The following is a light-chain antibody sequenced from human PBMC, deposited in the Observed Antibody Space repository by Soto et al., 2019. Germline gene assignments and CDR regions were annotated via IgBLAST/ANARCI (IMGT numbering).Light chain of an antibody. CDR2: EDT. V-gene: IGLV2-14*01. Sequence: QSVLTQPASVSGSPGQSITISCTGTRSDVGGYNYVSWYQHHPGKAPKLLIYEDTNRPAEVSNRFSGSKSGITASLTISGLQSEDEADYYCSSYTSGSTVIFGGGTKLTVL. CDR1: RSDVGGYNY. J-gene: IGLJ2*01. CDR3: SSYTSGSTVI.